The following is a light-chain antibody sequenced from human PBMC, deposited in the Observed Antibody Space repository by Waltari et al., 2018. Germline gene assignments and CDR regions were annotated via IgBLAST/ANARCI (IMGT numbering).Light chain of an antibody. J-gene: IGKJ2*01. CDR1: QKLLYNSDNNNY. CDR3: QQCYSTPYT. V-gene: IGKV4-1*01. Sequence: DIVMTQSPDSLAVSLGERVTINCRSSQKLLYNSDNNNYLAWFQQKPGQPPKLLIYWASTRESGVPDRFSGSGSGTEFTLTISSLQAADVAVYYCQQCYSTPYTFGQGTKLEIK. CDR2: WAS.